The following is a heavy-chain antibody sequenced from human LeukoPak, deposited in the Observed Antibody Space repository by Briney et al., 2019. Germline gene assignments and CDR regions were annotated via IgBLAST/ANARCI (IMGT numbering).Heavy chain of an antibody. J-gene: IGHJ4*02. D-gene: IGHD6-13*01. Sequence: SETLSLTCAVYGGSFSGYYWSWIRQPPGKGLEWIGEINHSETTNYNPSLKSRVTISVDTSKNQFSLKLISVTAADTAIYYCARETAAAGSFIAINDFWGQGTLVTVSS. V-gene: IGHV4-34*01. CDR3: ARETAAAGSFIAINDF. CDR2: INHSETT. CDR1: GGSFSGYY.